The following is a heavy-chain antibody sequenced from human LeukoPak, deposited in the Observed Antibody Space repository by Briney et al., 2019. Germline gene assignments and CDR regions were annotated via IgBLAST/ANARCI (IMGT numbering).Heavy chain of an antibody. CDR3: ARGATYYYGSGSFNWFDP. CDR2: IYTSGST. Sequence: SETLSLTYTVSGGSISSYYWSWIRQPAGKGLEWIGRIYTSGSTNYNPSLKSRVTMSVDTSKNQFSLKLSSVTAADTAVYYCARGATYYYGSGSFNWFDPWGQGTLVTVSS. D-gene: IGHD3-10*01. CDR1: GGSISSYY. V-gene: IGHV4-4*07. J-gene: IGHJ5*02.